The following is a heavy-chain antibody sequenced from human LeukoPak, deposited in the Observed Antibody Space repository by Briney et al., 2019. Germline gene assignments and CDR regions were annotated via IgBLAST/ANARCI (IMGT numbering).Heavy chain of an antibody. CDR1: GGSISSYY. D-gene: IGHD6-19*01. CDR3: ARVRLPSVAGTIDP. V-gene: IGHV4-59*01. Sequence: SETLSLTCTVSGGSISSYYWTWIRQPPGKGLEWIGYIYYSGSTNYNPSLKSRVTISVDTSRNQFSLKLSSVTAADTAVYYCARVRLPSVAGTIDPWGQGTLVTVSS. J-gene: IGHJ5*02. CDR2: IYYSGST.